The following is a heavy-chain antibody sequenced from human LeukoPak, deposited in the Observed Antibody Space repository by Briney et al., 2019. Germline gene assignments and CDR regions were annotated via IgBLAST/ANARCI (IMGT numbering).Heavy chain of an antibody. J-gene: IGHJ4*02. V-gene: IGHV3-23*01. CDR2: IGGSSDTT. Sequence: GGSLRLSCAASGFMFSSYAMGWVRQAPGKGLEWVSVIGGSSDTTYYATSVKGRFTISRDNSKNTVYLQMNSLRADDTAVYYCAKVIREVDMSHDYWGQGALVTVSS. D-gene: IGHD5-24*01. CDR1: GFMFSSYA. CDR3: AKVIREVDMSHDY.